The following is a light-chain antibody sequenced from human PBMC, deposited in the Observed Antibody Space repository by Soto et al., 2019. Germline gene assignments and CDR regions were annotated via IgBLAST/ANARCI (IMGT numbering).Light chain of an antibody. J-gene: IGLJ3*02. V-gene: IGLV2-14*01. CDR1: SSDIGGYNY. Sequence: QSALTQPASVSGSPGQSITVSCTGTSSDIGGYNYVSWYQHHPGKAPQLIIYEVNLRPSGVSDRFSASKSGDTASLTISGLQAGDEADYYCSSHTTSNTWVFGGGTKLTVL. CDR3: SSHTTSNTWV. CDR2: EVN.